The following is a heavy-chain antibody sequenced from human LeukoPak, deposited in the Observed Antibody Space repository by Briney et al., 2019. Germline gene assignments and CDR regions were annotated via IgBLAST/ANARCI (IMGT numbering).Heavy chain of an antibody. CDR3: AKWQGPAMENDY. D-gene: IGHD5-18*01. J-gene: IGHJ4*02. CDR1: GFTFSSYG. Sequence: PGGSLRLSCAASGFTFSSYGMHWVRQAPGKGLEWVAVISYDGSNKYYADSVKGRFTISRDNSKNTLYLQMNSLRAEDTAVYYCAKWQGPAMENDYWGQGTLVTVSS. V-gene: IGHV3-30*18. CDR2: ISYDGSNK.